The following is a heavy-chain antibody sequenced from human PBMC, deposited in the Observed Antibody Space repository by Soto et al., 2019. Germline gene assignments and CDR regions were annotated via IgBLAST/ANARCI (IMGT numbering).Heavy chain of an antibody. Sequence: PSETLSLTCTVSGGSISSGDYYWSWIRQPPGKGLEWIGYIYYSGSTYYNPSLKSRVTISVDTSKNQFSLKLSSVTAADTAVYYCARAENYYDSSGYSPAYFFDYWGQGTLVTVSS. J-gene: IGHJ4*02. D-gene: IGHD3-22*01. CDR1: GGSISSGDYY. CDR3: ARAENYYDSSGYSPAYFFDY. V-gene: IGHV4-30-4*01. CDR2: IYYSGST.